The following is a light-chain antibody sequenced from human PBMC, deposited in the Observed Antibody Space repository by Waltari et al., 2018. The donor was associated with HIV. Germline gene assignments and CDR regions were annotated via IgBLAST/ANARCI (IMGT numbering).Light chain of an antibody. CDR2: EVS. Sequence: QSALTQPASVSGSPGQSITISCTGTSSDVGRYNLVSCYQQHPGKAPKLMIDEVSKRPSGVSNRFSGSKSGNTASLTISGRQAEDEADYYCCSYAGSSTYVFGTGTKVTVL. CDR1: SSDVGRYNL. J-gene: IGLJ1*01. CDR3: CSYAGSSTYV. V-gene: IGLV2-23*02.